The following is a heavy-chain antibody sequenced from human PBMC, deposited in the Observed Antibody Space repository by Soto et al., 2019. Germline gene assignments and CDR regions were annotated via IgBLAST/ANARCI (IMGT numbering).Heavy chain of an antibody. CDR2: FDPEDGET. CDR3: ATSSLGYCSSTSCYSPGIMDV. D-gene: IGHD2-2*01. CDR1: GYTLTELS. J-gene: IGHJ6*02. Sequence: GASVKVSCKVSGYTLTELSMHWVRQAPGKGLEWMGGFDPEDGETIYAQKFQGRVTMTEDTSTDTAYMGLSSLRSEDTAVYYCATSSLGYCSSTSCYSPGIMDVWGQGTTVTVSS. V-gene: IGHV1-24*01.